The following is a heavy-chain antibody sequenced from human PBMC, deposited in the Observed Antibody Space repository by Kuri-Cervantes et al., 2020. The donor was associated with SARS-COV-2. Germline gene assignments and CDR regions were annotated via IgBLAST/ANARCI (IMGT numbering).Heavy chain of an antibody. J-gene: IGHJ4*02. V-gene: IGHV3-9*03. CDR3: AKDTKSYDFWSGGFDY. CDR1: GFTFSNYA. D-gene: IGHD3-3*01. Sequence: GGSLRLSCAASGFTFSNYAMSWVRLAPGKGLEWVSGISWNSGSIGYADSVKGRFTISRDNAKNSLYLQMNSLRAEDMALYYCAKDTKSYDFWSGGFDYWGQGTLVTVSS. CDR2: ISWNSGSI.